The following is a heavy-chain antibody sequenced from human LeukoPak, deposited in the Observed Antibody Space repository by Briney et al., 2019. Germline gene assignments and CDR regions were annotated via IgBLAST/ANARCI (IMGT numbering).Heavy chain of an antibody. CDR3: ARRAGGGIAVADTGFDY. V-gene: IGHV3-11*01. D-gene: IGHD6-19*01. Sequence: KPGGSLRLSCAVSGFTFSDYYMNWIRQAPGKGLEWVSYISSSGSTIYYADSVKGRFTISRDNAKNSLYLQMNSLRAEDTAVYYCARRAGGGIAVADTGFDYWGQGTLVTVSS. J-gene: IGHJ4*02. CDR2: ISSSGSTI. CDR1: GFTFSDYY.